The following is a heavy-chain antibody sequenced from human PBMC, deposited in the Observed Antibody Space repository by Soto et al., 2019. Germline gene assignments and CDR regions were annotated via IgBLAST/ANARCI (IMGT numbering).Heavy chain of an antibody. V-gene: IGHV3-74*01. Sequence: EVQLVESGGGLVQPGGSLRLSCAASGFTFSSYWMHWVRQAPGKGLVWVARINSDGSSTSYADSVKGRFTISRDNAKNTLYLQMNSLRAEDTAVYYCARDYYGSGSYYIDYYYDYGMDVWGQGTTVTVSS. CDR1: GFTFSSYW. D-gene: IGHD3-10*01. J-gene: IGHJ6*02. CDR2: INSDGSST. CDR3: ARDYYGSGSYYIDYYYDYGMDV.